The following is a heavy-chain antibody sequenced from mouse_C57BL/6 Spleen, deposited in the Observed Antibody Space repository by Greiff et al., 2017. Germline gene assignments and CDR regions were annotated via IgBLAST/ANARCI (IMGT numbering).Heavy chain of an antibody. CDR3: ARYKAVPHYAMDY. D-gene: IGHD1-1*01. CDR1: GFTFTDYY. J-gene: IGHJ4*01. Sequence: EVKLVESGGGLVQPGGSLSLSCAASGFTFTDYYMSWVRQPPGKALEWLGFIRNKANGYTTEYSASVKGRFTISSDNSQSILYLQMNALRAEDSATYYCARYKAVPHYAMDYWGQGTSVTVSS. V-gene: IGHV7-3*01. CDR2: IRNKANGYTT.